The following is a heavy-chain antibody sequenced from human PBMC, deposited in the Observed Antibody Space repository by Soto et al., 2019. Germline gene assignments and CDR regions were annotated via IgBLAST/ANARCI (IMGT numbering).Heavy chain of an antibody. Sequence: QITLKESGPTLVKPTQTLTLTCTFSGFSLSTSGVGVGWIRQPPGKALDWLALIYWDDDKRYSPSLKSRLTITKDTSKNQVVLTMTNMDPVDTATYYCAHSLIGYYYDSSGSNWFHPWGQGTLVTVSS. CDR3: AHSLIGYYYDSSGSNWFHP. CDR1: GFSLSTSGVG. CDR2: IYWDDDK. J-gene: IGHJ5*02. V-gene: IGHV2-5*02. D-gene: IGHD3-22*01.